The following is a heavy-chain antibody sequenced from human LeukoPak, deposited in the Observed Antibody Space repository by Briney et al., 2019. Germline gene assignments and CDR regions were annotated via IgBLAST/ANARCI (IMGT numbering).Heavy chain of an antibody. Sequence: PSETLSLTCTVSGGSISSSSYYWGWIRQPPGKGLEWIGSIYYSGSTYYNPSLKSRVTISVDTSKNQFSLKLSSVTAADTAVYYCARGSYYDFWSGYLRAHFDYWGQGTLVTVSS. CDR1: GGSISSSSYY. J-gene: IGHJ4*02. CDR3: ARGSYYDFWSGYLRAHFDY. V-gene: IGHV4-39*07. D-gene: IGHD3-3*01. CDR2: IYYSGST.